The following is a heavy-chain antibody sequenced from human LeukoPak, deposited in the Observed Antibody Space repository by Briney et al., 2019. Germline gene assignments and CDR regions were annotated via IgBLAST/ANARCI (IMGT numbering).Heavy chain of an antibody. CDR1: GYTLTELS. J-gene: IGHJ6*02. CDR3: ATEFGELGYYGMDV. D-gene: IGHD3-10*01. V-gene: IGHV1-24*01. Sequence: ASVKVSCKVSGYTLTELSMHWVRQAPGKGLEWMGGFDSEDGETIYAQKFQGRVTMTEDTSTDTAYMELSSLRSEDTAVYYCATEFGELGYYGMDVWGQGTTVTVSS. CDR2: FDSEDGET.